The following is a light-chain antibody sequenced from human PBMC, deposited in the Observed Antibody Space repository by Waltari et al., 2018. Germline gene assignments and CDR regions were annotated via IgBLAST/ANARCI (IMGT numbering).Light chain of an antibody. V-gene: IGLV6-57*01. CDR3: QSYDSANHWV. CDR1: SRRIASKY. Sequence: NFMLTQPHSVSESPGKTVTISCTRSSRRIASKYVQWYQQRPGSSPTNVIYEDKQRPSGVPERFSGSIDSSSNSASLTISGLKTEDEADYYCQSYDSANHWVFGGGTKLTVL. CDR2: EDK. J-gene: IGLJ3*02.